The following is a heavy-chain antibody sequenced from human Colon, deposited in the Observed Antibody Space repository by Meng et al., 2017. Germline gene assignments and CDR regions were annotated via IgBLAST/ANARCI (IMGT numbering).Heavy chain of an antibody. J-gene: IGHJ4*02. CDR1: GDSVASNSAA. V-gene: IGHV6-1*01. CDR3: ARDSSSSAYSPFDY. CDR2: TYYRSKWYN. Sequence: VERRQAGPGLVKPPQTPSPPCAISGDSVASNSAAWSWVRQSPSRGLEWLGRTYYRSKWYNDYAVSVKSRITINPDTSKNQFSLQLNSVTPEDTAVYYCARDSSSSAYSPFDYWGQGTLVTVSS. D-gene: IGHD3-22*01.